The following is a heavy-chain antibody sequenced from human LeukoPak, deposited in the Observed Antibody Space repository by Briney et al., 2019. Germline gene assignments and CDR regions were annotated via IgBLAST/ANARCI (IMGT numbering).Heavy chain of an antibody. J-gene: IGHJ4*02. Sequence: SETLSLTCTVSGGSISSCYWSWIRQPAGKGLEWIGRIYSTGATDYNPSLRSRVTMSVDTSKKQFSLRLSSVTAADTAVYYCAKDRRERGNDFDYWGQGTLVTVSS. CDR1: GGSISSCY. CDR3: AKDRRERGNDFDY. D-gene: IGHD4-23*01. CDR2: IYSTGAT. V-gene: IGHV4-4*07.